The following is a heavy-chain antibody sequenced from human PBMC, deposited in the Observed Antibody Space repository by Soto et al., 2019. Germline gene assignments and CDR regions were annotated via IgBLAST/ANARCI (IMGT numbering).Heavy chain of an antibody. CDR2: IYYSGST. V-gene: IGHV4-39*01. Sequence: QLQLQESGPGLVKPSETLSLTCTVSGGSISSSSYYWGWIRQPPGKGLEWIGSIYYSGSTYYNPSLKSRVTISVDTSKNQFSLKLSSVTAADTAVYYCVAAADHPSDAFDIWGQGTMVTVSS. J-gene: IGHJ3*02. CDR1: GGSISSSSYY. CDR3: VAAADHPSDAFDI. D-gene: IGHD6-13*01.